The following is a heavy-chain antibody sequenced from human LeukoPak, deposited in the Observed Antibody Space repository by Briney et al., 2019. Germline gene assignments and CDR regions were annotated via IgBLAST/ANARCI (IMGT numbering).Heavy chain of an antibody. CDR2: MNPNSGNT. J-gene: IGHJ4*02. CDR1: GYTFTSSD. Sequence: ASVKVSCKASGYTFTSSDINWERQATGQGLEWMGWMNPNSGNTGYAQKFQGRVTMTRKTSISTAYMELSSLRSEDTAVYYCASGVHVDGSGSYYLDYWGQGTLVTVSS. V-gene: IGHV1-8*01. CDR3: ASGVHVDGSGSYYLDY. D-gene: IGHD3-10*01.